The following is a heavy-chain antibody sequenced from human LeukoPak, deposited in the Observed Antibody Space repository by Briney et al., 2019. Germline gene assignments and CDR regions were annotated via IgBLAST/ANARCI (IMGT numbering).Heavy chain of an antibody. CDR3: ARDSGDYMSGMDV. Sequence: GASVKVSCKASGFTFTSHDYNWVRQATGQGLEWMGWMNPNSGNTGYAQKFQGRVTMTRDTSITTVYMELSSLTSEDTAVYYCARDSGDYMSGMDVWGQGTTVTDSS. CDR2: MNPNSGNT. D-gene: IGHD4-17*01. V-gene: IGHV1-8*01. CDR1: GFTFTSHD. J-gene: IGHJ6*02.